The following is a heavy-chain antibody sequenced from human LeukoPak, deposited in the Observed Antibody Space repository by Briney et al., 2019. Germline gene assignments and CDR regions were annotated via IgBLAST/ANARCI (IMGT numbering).Heavy chain of an antibody. CDR3: AKSGLTRFDY. V-gene: IGHV3-23*01. CDR1: GFTFNSFA. CDR2: ISGGGST. Sequence: GGSLRLSCAASGFTFNSFAMSWVRQAPGKGLEWVSAISGGGSTYYAASVKGRFTISRDNSKHTLYLQMTSMRAEDTAVYYCAKSGLTRFDYWGQGPLVPVSS. J-gene: IGHJ4*02. D-gene: IGHD1-14*01.